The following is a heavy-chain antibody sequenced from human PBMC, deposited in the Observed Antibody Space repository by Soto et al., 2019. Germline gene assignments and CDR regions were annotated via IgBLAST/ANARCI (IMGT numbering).Heavy chain of an antibody. V-gene: IGHV3-33*01. CDR2: IWYDGSNK. CDR3: ARESSTMRQQLALFDY. Sequence: GGSLRLSCAASGFTFSSYGMHWVRQAPGKGLEWVAVIWYDGSNKYYADSVKGRFTISRDNSKNTLYLQMNSLRAEDTAVYYCARESSTMRQQLALFDYWGQGTLVTVSS. J-gene: IGHJ4*02. CDR1: GFTFSSYG. D-gene: IGHD6-13*01.